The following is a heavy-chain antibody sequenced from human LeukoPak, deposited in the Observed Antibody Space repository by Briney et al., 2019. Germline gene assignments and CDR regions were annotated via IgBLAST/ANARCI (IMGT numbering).Heavy chain of an antibody. J-gene: IGHJ4*02. CDR2: IYYSGST. CDR3: ARSYYGSGSYYSFDY. Sequence: SETLSLTCSVSGGSISTYYWSWIRQPPGKGLEWIGYIYYSGSTNYNPSLKSRVTISIDTSKNQFSLKLSSVTAADTAVYYCARSYYGSGSYYSFDYWGQGTLVTVSS. V-gene: IGHV4-59*01. D-gene: IGHD3-10*01. CDR1: GGSISTYY.